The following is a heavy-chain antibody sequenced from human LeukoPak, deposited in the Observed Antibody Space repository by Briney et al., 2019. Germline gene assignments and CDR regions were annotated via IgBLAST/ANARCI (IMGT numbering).Heavy chain of an antibody. J-gene: IGHJ4*02. CDR3: AKYRVEDYGEMGD. V-gene: IGHV3-23*01. CDR2: ISGSGDSA. CDR1: GFNFSSYA. D-gene: IGHD4-17*01. Sequence: GGSLRLSCAASGFNFSSYAVSWVRQAPGKGLEWVSTISGSGDSAYYADSVKGRFTISRDNSKNTLYLQMNSLRVEDTAMCYFAKYRVEDYGEMGDWGQGTRVTVSS.